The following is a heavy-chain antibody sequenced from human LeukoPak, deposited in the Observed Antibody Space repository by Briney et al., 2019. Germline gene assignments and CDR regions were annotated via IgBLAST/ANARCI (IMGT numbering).Heavy chain of an antibody. CDR3: AREVILEKIYDILTGLMDY. V-gene: IGHV3-7*04. CDR2: IKQDGSEK. CDR1: GFTFSSYA. J-gene: IGHJ4*02. D-gene: IGHD3-9*01. Sequence: PGGSLRLSCAASGFTFSSYAMSWVRQAPGKGLEWVANIKQDGSEKYYLDSVKGRFTISRDNAKNSLYLQMNSLRAEDTAVYYCAREVILEKIYDILTGLMDYWGQGTLVTVSS.